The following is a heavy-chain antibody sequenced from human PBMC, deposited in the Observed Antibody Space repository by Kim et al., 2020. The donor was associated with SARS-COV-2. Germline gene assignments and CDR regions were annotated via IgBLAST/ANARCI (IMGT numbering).Heavy chain of an antibody. Sequence: GGSLRLSCAASGFTFSSYSMNWVRQAPGKGLEWVSSISSSSSYIYYADSVKGRFTISRDNAKNSLYLQMNSLRAEDTAVYYCTGLVVPALAEYYYYYGMDVWGQGTTVTVSS. CDR2: ISSSSSYI. CDR3: TGLVVPALAEYYYYYGMDV. J-gene: IGHJ6*02. D-gene: IGHD2-2*01. V-gene: IGHV3-21*01. CDR1: GFTFSSYS.